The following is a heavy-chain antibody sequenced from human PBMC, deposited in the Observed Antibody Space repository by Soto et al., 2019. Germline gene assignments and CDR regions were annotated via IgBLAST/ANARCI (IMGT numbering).Heavy chain of an antibody. J-gene: IGHJ5*02. D-gene: IGHD3-10*01. CDR2: INPSGGST. CDR3: ARGSRITMVRGVRGAFDP. CDR1: GYTFTSYY. Sequence: QVQLVQSGAEVKKPGASVKVSCKASGYTFTSYYMHWVRQAPGQGLEWMGIINPSGGSTSYAQKFQGRVTMTRDTSTSTVYMELSSLRSEDTAVYYCARGSRITMVRGVRGAFDPWGQGTLVTVSS. V-gene: IGHV1-46*03.